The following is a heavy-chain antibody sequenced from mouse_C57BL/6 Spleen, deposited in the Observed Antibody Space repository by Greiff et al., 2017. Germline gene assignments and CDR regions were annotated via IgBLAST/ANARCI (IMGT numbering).Heavy chain of an antibody. CDR3: YGSSYDAMDY. V-gene: IGHV1-81*01. J-gene: IGHJ4*01. CDR1: GYTFTSYG. D-gene: IGHD1-1*01. Sequence: QVQLQQSGAELARPGASVKLSCKASGYTFTSYGISWVKQRTGQGLEWIGEIYPRSGDTYYNEKFTGKATLTSDKTASTAYMELRSLTSEVSAVYFVYGSSYDAMDYWGQGTSVTVSS. CDR2: IYPRSGDT.